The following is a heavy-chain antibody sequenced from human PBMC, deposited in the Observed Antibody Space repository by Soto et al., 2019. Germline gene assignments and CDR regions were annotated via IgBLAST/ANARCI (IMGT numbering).Heavy chain of an antibody. V-gene: IGHV1-69*12. CDR3: ATPPAGYYYYGMDV. J-gene: IGHJ6*02. CDR2: IIRIFGTA. Sequence: QVQLVQSGAEVKKPGSSVKVSCKASGGTFSSYAISWVRQAPGQGLEWMGGIIRIFGTADYAQKFHGRRTITADESTSTAYMELSSLRPEDTAVYYCATPPAGYYYYGMDVWGQGTTVTVSS. CDR1: GGTFSSYA.